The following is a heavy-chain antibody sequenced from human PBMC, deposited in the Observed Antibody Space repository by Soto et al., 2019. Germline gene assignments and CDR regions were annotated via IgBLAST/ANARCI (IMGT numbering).Heavy chain of an antibody. CDR3: AKHSEGAGNWYLDL. Sequence: EVQLLESGGGLVQPGGSLGLSCVASGFTFSIYAMSWVRQVPGKGPEWVSVINGRGSPTFYADSVKGRFTISRDNAKNTLYLQMNSLRAEDTAIYYCAKHSEGAGNWYLDLWGRGTLVTVSS. CDR2: INGRGSPT. D-gene: IGHD3-16*01. J-gene: IGHJ2*01. CDR1: GFTFSIYA. V-gene: IGHV3-23*01.